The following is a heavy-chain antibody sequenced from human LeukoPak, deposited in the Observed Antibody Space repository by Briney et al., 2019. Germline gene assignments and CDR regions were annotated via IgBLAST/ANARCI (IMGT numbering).Heavy chain of an antibody. D-gene: IGHD2-15*01. CDR3: ASLPVGYAFDI. CDR1: GGSISSSSYY. J-gene: IGHJ3*02. Sequence: SETLSLTCTVSGGSISSSSYYWGWIRQPRGKGVEGIGRIYYIGSTYYNPSLNSRVTISVDTSNNQLSLKLSSVTAADTAVYYCASLPVGYAFDIWGQGTMVTVSS. V-gene: IGHV4-39*01. CDR2: IYYIGST.